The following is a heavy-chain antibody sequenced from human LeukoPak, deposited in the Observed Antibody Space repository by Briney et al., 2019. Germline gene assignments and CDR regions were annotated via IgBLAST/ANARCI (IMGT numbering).Heavy chain of an antibody. Sequence: GGSLRLSCAASGFIFSSYAMSWVRQAPGKGLEWVSGISGSGGSTYYADSVKGRFTISRDNSKNTLYLQMNSLRAEDTAVYYCAKDAKVYYYGSGSYYMDVWGKGTTVTISS. CDR3: AKDAKVYYYGSGSYYMDV. J-gene: IGHJ6*03. D-gene: IGHD3-10*01. V-gene: IGHV3-23*01. CDR2: ISGSGGST. CDR1: GFIFSSYA.